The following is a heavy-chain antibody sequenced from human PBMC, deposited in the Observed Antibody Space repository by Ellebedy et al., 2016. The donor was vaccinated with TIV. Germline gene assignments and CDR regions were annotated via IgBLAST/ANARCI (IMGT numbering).Heavy chain of an antibody. Sequence: GESLKISCTASGFTFSSHWMHWVRQAPGKGLVWVSRISSDGSYTSYADSVKGRFTSSRDNAKNTLYLQMISLRAEDTAVYYCARDIPQRPNPARFDPWGQGTLVTVSS. CDR2: ISSDGSYT. CDR1: GFTFSSHW. D-gene: IGHD1-1*01. CDR3: ARDIPQRPNPARFDP. J-gene: IGHJ5*02. V-gene: IGHV3-74*01.